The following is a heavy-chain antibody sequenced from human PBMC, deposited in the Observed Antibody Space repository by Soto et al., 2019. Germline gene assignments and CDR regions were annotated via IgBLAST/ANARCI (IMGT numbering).Heavy chain of an antibody. CDR1: GWSISSRNYF. CDR2: IFYSGST. V-gene: IGHV4-39*01. Sequence: AETLSLTCAVYGWSISSRNYFWGWIRQPPGKGLEWIGTIFYSGSTYYNPSLKSRVTISVDTSKNQFSLKLTSVTAADTALYYCARRYGWLYFDYWGQGSLVTVSS. J-gene: IGHJ4*02. D-gene: IGHD3-10*01. CDR3: ARRYGWLYFDY.